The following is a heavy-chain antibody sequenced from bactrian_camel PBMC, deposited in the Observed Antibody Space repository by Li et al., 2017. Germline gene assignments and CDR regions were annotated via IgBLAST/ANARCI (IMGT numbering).Heavy chain of an antibody. J-gene: IGHJ4*01. Sequence: HVQLVESGGGLVQPGESLRLSCVASGITFSRHDMSWVRQAPGKEVEWVAGIYTRGGTTYYADSVKGRFTISQDEAKNTLYLQMNSLKTEDTAMYHCAADAVVTCVPVALEIIRRTTYYGQGTQVTVS. CDR1: GITFSRHD. V-gene: IGHV3S1*01. D-gene: IGHD5*01. CDR2: IYTRGGTT.